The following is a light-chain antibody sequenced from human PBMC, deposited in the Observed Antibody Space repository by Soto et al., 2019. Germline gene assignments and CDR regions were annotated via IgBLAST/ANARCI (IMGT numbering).Light chain of an antibody. CDR2: EVN. J-gene: IGLJ2*01. CDR1: SSDVGAYKY. Sequence: QSALTQPASVSGSPGQSITISCTGTSSDVGAYKYVSWYQQHPGKAPKLMIYEVNNRPSGVSNRFSGSKSGNTASLTISGLQAEDEADYYCTSFTRSSTLVIGGGTKVTVL. V-gene: IGLV2-14*03. CDR3: TSFTRSSTLV.